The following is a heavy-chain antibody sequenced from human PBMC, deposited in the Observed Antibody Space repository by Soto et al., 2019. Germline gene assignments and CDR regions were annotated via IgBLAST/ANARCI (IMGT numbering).Heavy chain of an antibody. J-gene: IGHJ4*02. V-gene: IGHV5-10-1*01. D-gene: IGHD3-10*01. Sequence: GESLKISCKGSGYSFTSYWISWVRQMPGKGLEWMGRIDPSDSYTNYSPSFQGHVTISADKSISTAYLQWSSLKASDTAMYYCARRGDGYNHIDYWGQGTLVTVSS. CDR2: IDPSDSYT. CDR3: ARRGDGYNHIDY. CDR1: GYSFTSYW.